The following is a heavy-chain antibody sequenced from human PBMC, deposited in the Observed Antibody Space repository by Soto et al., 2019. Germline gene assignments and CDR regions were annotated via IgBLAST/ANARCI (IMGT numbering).Heavy chain of an antibody. D-gene: IGHD2-15*01. Sequence: GSLRLSCAASGFTFSSYAMSWVRQAPGKGLEWVSAISGSGGSTVYADSVKGRFTISRDNAKNSLYLQMNSLRAEDTAVYYCARGLGYCSGGSCYYAFDIWGQGTMVTVSS. J-gene: IGHJ3*02. CDR2: ISGSGGST. V-gene: IGHV3-23*01. CDR3: ARGLGYCSGGSCYYAFDI. CDR1: GFTFSSYA.